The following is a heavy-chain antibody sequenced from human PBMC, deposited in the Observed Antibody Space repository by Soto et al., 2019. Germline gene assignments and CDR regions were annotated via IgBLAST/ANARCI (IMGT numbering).Heavy chain of an antibody. J-gene: IGHJ5*02. V-gene: IGHV1-18*01. CDR2: ISAYNGNT. D-gene: IGHD3-10*01. Sequence: ASVKVSCKASGYTFTSYGISWVRQAPGQGLEWMGWISAYNGNTNYAQKLQGRVTMTTDTSTSTAYMELRSLRSDDTAVYYCAREPASNYYGSGTTNPWGQGTLVTVSS. CDR3: AREPASNYYGSGTTNP. CDR1: GYTFTSYG.